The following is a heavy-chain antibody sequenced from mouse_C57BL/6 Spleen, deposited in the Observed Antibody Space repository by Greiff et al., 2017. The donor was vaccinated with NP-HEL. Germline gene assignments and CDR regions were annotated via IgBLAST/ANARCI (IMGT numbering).Heavy chain of an antibody. CDR2: IRNKANGYTT. Sequence: EVHLVESGGGLVQPGGSLSLSCAASGFTFTDYYMSWVRQPPGKALEWLGFIRNKANGYTTEYSASVKGRFTISRDNSQSILYLQMNALRAEDSATYYCARSMITYFDYWGQGTTLTVSS. CDR1: GFTFTDYY. CDR3: ARSMITYFDY. D-gene: IGHD2-4*01. V-gene: IGHV7-3*01. J-gene: IGHJ2*01.